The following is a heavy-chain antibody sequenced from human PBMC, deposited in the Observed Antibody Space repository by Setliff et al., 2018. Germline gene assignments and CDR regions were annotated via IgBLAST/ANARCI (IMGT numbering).Heavy chain of an antibody. Sequence: GASVKVSCKASGGTFSSYAISWVRQAPGQGLEWMGIINPSGGSTSYAQKFQGRVTMTRDTSTSTVYMELSSLRSEDTAVYYCARVYGYSYGYEVYYYYGMDVWGQGTTVTVSS. J-gene: IGHJ6*02. D-gene: IGHD5-18*01. CDR2: INPSGGST. V-gene: IGHV1-46*03. CDR3: ARVYGYSYGYEVYYYYGMDV. CDR1: GGTFSSYA.